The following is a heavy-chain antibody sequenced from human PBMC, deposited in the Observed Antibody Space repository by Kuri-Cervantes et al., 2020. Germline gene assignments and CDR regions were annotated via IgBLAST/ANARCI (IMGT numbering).Heavy chain of an antibody. Sequence: GSLRLSCTVSGGSISSSYYWGWIRQPPGKGLEWIGSIYYSGSTYYNPSLKSRVTISVDTSENQFSLKLSSVTAADTAVYYCARHRLEWGSGSRYYYGMDVWGQGTTVTVSS. CDR2: IYYSGST. V-gene: IGHV4-39*01. CDR1: GGSISSSYY. J-gene: IGHJ6*02. D-gene: IGHD3-10*01. CDR3: ARHRLEWGSGSRYYYGMDV.